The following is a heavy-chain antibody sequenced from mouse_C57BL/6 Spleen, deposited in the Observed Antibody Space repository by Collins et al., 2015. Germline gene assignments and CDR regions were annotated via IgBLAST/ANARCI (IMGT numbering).Heavy chain of an antibody. CDR2: IWRGGST. CDR1: GFSLTSYG. D-gene: IGHD2-1*01. CDR3: AKFYYGNYSYAMDY. V-gene: IGHV2-5*01. Sequence: QVQVKQSGPGLVQPSQSLSITCTVSGFSLTSYGVHWVRQSPGKGLEWLGVIWRGGSTDYNAAFMSRLSITKDNSKSQVFFKMNSLQADDTAIYYCAKFYYGNYSYAMDYWGQGTSVTVSS. J-gene: IGHJ4*01.